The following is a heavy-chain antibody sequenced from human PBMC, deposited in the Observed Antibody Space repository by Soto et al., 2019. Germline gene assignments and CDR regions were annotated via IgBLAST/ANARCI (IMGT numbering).Heavy chain of an antibody. CDR3: ARVLTMIVVVMESTNWFDP. D-gene: IGHD3-22*01. CDR1: GYTFTSYG. J-gene: IGHJ5*02. Sequence: ASVTVSCKASGYTFTSYGISWVRQAPGQGLEWMGWISAYNGNTNYAQKPQGRVTMTTDTSTSTAYMELRSLRSDDTAVYYCARVLTMIVVVMESTNWFDPWGQGTLVTVSS. CDR2: ISAYNGNT. V-gene: IGHV1-18*01.